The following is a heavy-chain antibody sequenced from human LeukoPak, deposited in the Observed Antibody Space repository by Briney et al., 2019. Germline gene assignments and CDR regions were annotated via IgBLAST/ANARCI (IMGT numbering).Heavy chain of an antibody. V-gene: IGHV4-59*01. D-gene: IGHD2-2*01. J-gene: IGHJ6*02. Sequence: SETLSLTCTVSGGSISSYYWSWIRQPPGKGLEWIGYIYYSGSTNYNPSLKSRVTISVDTSKNQFFLKLSSVTAADTAVYYCARVDMGVVVPAAMPTTYHYYYYGMDVWGQGTTVTVSS. CDR1: GGSISSYY. CDR3: ARVDMGVVVPAAMPTTYHYYYYGMDV. CDR2: IYYSGST.